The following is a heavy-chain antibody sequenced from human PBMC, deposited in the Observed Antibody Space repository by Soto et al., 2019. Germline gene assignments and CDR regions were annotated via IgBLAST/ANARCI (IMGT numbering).Heavy chain of an antibody. V-gene: IGHV3-53*01. J-gene: IGHJ6*02. D-gene: IGHD3-10*01. CDR2: IYSGGST. CDR1: GVTVSSNY. CDR3: ARDTNTPYYYGSGSFYGMDV. Sequence: EVQLVESGGGLIQPGGSLRLSCAASGVTVSSNYMSWVRQAPGKGLEWVSVIYSGGSTYYADSVKGRFTISRDNSKNTLYLQMNSLRAEDTAVYYCARDTNTPYYYGSGSFYGMDVWGQGTTVSVSS.